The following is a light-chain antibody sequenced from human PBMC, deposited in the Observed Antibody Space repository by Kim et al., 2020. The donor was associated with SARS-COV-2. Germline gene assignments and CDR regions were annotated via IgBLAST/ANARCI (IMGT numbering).Light chain of an antibody. J-gene: IGKJ2*01. CDR3: LLALSLLPT. V-gene: IGKV2-29*02. Sequence: DIVMTQSPLSLSVNPGQPAAISCKSSQSLLHSDGETYLYWYLQKPGQSPQLLISEVSSRFSGAPDRFSGSGSGPDFTLKISRVQPEDVVIYSCLLALSLLPTFGPGP. CDR1: QSLLHSDGETY. CDR2: EVS.